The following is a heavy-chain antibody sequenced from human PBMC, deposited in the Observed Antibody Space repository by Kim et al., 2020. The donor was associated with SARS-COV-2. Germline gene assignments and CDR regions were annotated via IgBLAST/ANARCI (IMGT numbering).Heavy chain of an antibody. J-gene: IGHJ4*01. D-gene: IGHD3-22*01. Sequence: SETLSLTCTVSGGSISSSSYYWGWIRQPPGKGLEWIGSIYYSGSTYYNPSLKSRVTISVDTSNNQFSLKLSSVTAADTAVYYCAAVGLSSCYSRPFDYWG. V-gene: IGHV4-39*01. CDR3: AAVGLSSCYSRPFDY. CDR2: IYYSGST. CDR1: GGSISSSSYY.